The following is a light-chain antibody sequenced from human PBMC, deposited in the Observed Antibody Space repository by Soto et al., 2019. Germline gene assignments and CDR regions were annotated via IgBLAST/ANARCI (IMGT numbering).Light chain of an antibody. V-gene: IGLV2-14*01. Sequence: LTQPASVSGSPGQSITISCTGTSSDVGGYNYVSWYQQHPGKAPKLMIYEVSNRPSGVSNRFSGSKSGNTAPLTISGLQAEDEADYYCSSYTSSSTLPYVFGTGTKVTVL. CDR2: EVS. CDR3: SSYTSSSTLPYV. CDR1: SSDVGGYNY. J-gene: IGLJ1*01.